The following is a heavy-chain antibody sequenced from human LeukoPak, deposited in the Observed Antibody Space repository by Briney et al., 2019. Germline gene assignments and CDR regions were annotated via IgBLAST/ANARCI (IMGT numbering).Heavy chain of an antibody. CDR2: IYYSGST. J-gene: IGHJ4*02. CDR3: ATDRELLGFDY. V-gene: IGHV4-59*01. D-gene: IGHD1-26*01. Sequence: PSETLSLTCTVSGGSISSYYWSWIRQPPGKGLEWIGYIYYSGSTNYNPSLKSRVTISVDTSKNQFSLKLSSMTAADTAVYYCATDRELLGFDYWGQGTLVTVSS. CDR1: GGSISSYY.